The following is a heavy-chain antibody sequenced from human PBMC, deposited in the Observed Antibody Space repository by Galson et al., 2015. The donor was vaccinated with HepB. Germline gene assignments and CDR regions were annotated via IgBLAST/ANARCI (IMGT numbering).Heavy chain of an antibody. CDR2: ISGSGGST. D-gene: IGHD3-22*01. CDR1: GFTFSSYA. V-gene: IGHV3-23*01. J-gene: IGHJ4*02. CDR3: AKGGDSSGSLGGY. Sequence: SLRLSCAASGFTFSSYAMSWVRQAPGKGLEWVSAISGSGGSTYYADSVKGRFTISRDNSKNTLYLQMNSLRAEDTAVYYCAKGGDSSGSLGGYWGQGTLVIVSS.